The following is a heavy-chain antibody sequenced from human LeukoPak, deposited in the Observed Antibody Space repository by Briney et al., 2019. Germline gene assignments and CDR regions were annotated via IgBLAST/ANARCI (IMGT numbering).Heavy chain of an antibody. J-gene: IGHJ5*01. D-gene: IGHD3-10*01. CDR2: INITSTSI. CDR3: VRLRRNSDRSYYYYYYDS. Sequence: PVRSLRLSCVASGLTFSDYSINWGRRAPGKGLEWFSSINITSTSIYYADAVRGRFTISRDNAKSSLYLQMDSLRAEDTAVYYCVRLRRNSDRSYYYYYYDSWGQGILVTVFS. V-gene: IGHV3-21*01. CDR1: GLTFSDYS.